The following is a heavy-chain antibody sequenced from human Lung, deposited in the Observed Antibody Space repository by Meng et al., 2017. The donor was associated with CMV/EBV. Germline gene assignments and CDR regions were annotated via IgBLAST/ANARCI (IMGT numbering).Heavy chain of an antibody. V-gene: IGHV1-46*01. CDR2: INPSGGST. Sequence: MHWVPRAPVQGLEWMGIINPSGGSTSYAQKFQGRVTMTRDTSTSTVYMELSSLRSEDTAVYYCARVRGYYGGNPPWAGSYYYYGMDVWGQGTTVTVSS. J-gene: IGHJ6*02. D-gene: IGHD4-23*01. CDR3: ARVRGYYGGNPPWAGSYYYYGMDV.